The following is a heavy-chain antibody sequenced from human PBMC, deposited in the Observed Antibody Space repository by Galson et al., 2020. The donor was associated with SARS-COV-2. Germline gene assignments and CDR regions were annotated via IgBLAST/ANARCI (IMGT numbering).Heavy chain of an antibody. V-gene: IGHV3-48*02. CDR3: GGDLVVGGMDV. CDR1: GVTFSTYN. D-gene: IGHD2-21*01. CDR2: ISSSSGTI. J-gene: IGHJ6*02. Sequence: GESLKISCVASGVTFSTYNMNWVRHAPGKGLEWLSYISSSSGTIHYADSVRGRFTTSRDNANNSLYLQMKSLRDEDTAVYYCGGDLVVGGMDVWGQGTTVTVSS.